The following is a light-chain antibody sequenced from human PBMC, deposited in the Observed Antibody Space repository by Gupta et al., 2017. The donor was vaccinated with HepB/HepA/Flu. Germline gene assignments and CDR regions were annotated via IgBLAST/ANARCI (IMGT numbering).Light chain of an antibody. J-gene: IGKJ4*01. CDR3: QQLNSYPLT. Sequence: DIQLTQSPSFLSASVGDRVTITCRASQVISTYLAWYQQKPGKAPKLLIYAASTLQSGVPSRFSGSGSGTEFTLTISSLQPEDFATYYCQQLNSYPLTFGRGTKVEIK. CDR1: QVISTY. V-gene: IGKV1-9*01. CDR2: AAS.